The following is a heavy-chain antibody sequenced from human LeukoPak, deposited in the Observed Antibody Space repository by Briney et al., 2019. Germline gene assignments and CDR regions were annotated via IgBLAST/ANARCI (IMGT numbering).Heavy chain of an antibody. CDR2: INIYHNHT. J-gene: IGHJ3*02. CDR3: ARDIWFGDFANAFDI. Sequence: GASVKVSCKASGYSFTNYGISWVRQAPGHGLEWMGWINIYHNHTNYAQKLQGRVTMATDTSTNTAYMVLRSLRTDDTAVYYCARDIWFGDFANAFDIWGQGTMVTVSS. CDR1: GYSFTNYG. V-gene: IGHV1-18*01. D-gene: IGHD3-10*01.